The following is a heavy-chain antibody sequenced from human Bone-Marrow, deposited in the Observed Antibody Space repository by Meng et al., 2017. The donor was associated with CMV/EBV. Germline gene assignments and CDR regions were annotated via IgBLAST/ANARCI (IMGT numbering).Heavy chain of an antibody. CDR1: GFNFSTYW. D-gene: IGHD6-13*01. CDR2: IKPDGSQG. CDR3: TKNLVASAGDY. V-gene: IGHV3-7*01. J-gene: IGHJ4*02. Sequence: GESLKISCAASGFNFSTYWMTWVRQAPGKGLEWVANIKPDGSQGYYVDSVRGRFTISRDNAKSSLYLQINDLRVEDTALYYCTKNLVASAGDYWGQGTLVTVSS.